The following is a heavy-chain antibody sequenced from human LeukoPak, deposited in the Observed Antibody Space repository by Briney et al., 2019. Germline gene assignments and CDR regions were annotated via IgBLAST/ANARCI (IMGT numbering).Heavy chain of an antibody. J-gene: IGHJ4*02. CDR1: GYTFTSYG. D-gene: IGHD2-2*01. CDR3: ARVLIQGFQLLLIFDY. Sequence: ASVKVSCKASGYTFTSYGISWVRQAPGQGLECMGWVSTYNGNTNYAQKLQGRVTVTIDTSTSTAYMELRSLRSDDTAVYYCARVLIQGFQLLLIFDYWGQGTLVTVSS. CDR2: VSTYNGNT. V-gene: IGHV1-18*01.